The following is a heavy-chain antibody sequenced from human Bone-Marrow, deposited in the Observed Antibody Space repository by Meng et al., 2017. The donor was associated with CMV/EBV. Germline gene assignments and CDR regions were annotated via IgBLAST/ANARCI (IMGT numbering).Heavy chain of an antibody. Sequence: ASVKVSCKASGGTFSSYAISWVRQAAGQGLEWMGWMNPDSVNPGYAQKFQGRVTITRSTSISTVYMELSSLRSEDTAVYYCARDHGPAAISYYGMDVWGQGTTVTVSS. V-gene: IGHV1-8*03. CDR2: MNPDSVNP. CDR1: GGTFSSYA. J-gene: IGHJ6*02. D-gene: IGHD2-2*01. CDR3: ARDHGPAAISYYGMDV.